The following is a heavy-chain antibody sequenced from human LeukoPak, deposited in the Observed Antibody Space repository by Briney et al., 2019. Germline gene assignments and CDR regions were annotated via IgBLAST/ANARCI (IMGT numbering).Heavy chain of an antibody. CDR2: ISSSGSTI. CDR3: ARVAPDYDFWSGYKTDYYYYYMDV. Sequence: GGSLRLSCAASGFTFSSYAMSWIRQAPGKGLECISYISSSGSTIYYADSVKGRFTISRDNAKNSLYLQMNSLRAEDTALYHCARVAPDYDFWSGYKTDYYYYYMDVWGKGTTVTVSS. CDR1: GFTFSSYA. D-gene: IGHD3-3*01. J-gene: IGHJ6*03. V-gene: IGHV3-11*01.